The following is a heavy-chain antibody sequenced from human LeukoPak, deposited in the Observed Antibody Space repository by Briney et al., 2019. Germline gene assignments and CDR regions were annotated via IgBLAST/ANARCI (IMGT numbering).Heavy chain of an antibody. CDR3: ARTVSSAGWSDDAFDI. CDR1: GFTFDDYG. Sequence: GGSLRLSCAASGFTFDDYGMSWARQAPGKGLEWVPGINWDGGSTGYADSVKGRFTISRDNAKNFLYLQMNSLRAEDTALYYCARTVSSAGWSDDAFDIWGQGTMVTVSS. J-gene: IGHJ3*02. D-gene: IGHD6-19*01. V-gene: IGHV3-20*04. CDR2: INWDGGST.